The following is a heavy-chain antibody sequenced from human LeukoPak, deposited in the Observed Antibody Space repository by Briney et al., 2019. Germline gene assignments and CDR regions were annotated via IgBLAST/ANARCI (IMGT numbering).Heavy chain of an antibody. CDR1: GYTFTSYG. Sequence: ASVKVSCKASGYTFTSYGISWVRQAPGQGLEWMGWINPNSGGTNYAQKFQGRVTMTRDTSISTAYMVLSRLRSDDTAVYYCARGIYDSSDFEYFQHWGQGTLVTVSS. CDR2: INPNSGGT. D-gene: IGHD3-22*01. V-gene: IGHV1-2*02. CDR3: ARGIYDSSDFEYFQH. J-gene: IGHJ1*01.